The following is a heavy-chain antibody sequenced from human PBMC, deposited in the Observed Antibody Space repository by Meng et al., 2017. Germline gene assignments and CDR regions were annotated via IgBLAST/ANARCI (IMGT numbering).Heavy chain of an antibody. V-gene: IGHV4-34*01. J-gene: IGHJ5*02. CDR2: INHSGST. D-gene: IGHD1-14*01. CDR1: GGSFSGYY. CDR3: AGTEDNWFDP. Sequence: QLQLQQWGAGRLKPSETLSLTCAVYGGSFSGYYWSWIRQPPGKGLEWIGEINHSGSTNYNPSLKSRVTISVDTSKNQFSLKLSSVTAADTAVYYCAGTEDNWFDPWGQGTLVTVSS.